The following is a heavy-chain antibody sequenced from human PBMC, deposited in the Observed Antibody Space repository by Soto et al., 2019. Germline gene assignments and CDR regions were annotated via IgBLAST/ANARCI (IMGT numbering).Heavy chain of an antibody. CDR2: IYSGGIT. CDR1: GFTVSSNY. V-gene: IGHV3-53*01. Sequence: GGSLRLSCAASGFTVSSNYMSWVRQAPGKGLEWVSVIYSGGITFYADSVKSRFTISRDNSKNTLYLQVNNLRGEDTAVYYCVRDFGSSSEGGMDVWGQGTTVTVSS. J-gene: IGHJ6*02. CDR3: VRDFGSSSEGGMDV. D-gene: IGHD6-6*01.